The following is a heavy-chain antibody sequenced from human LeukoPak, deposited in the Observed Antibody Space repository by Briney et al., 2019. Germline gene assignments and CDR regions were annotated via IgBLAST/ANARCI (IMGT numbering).Heavy chain of an antibody. CDR3: ARSNYYGSGSYYNPYYYYGMDV. Sequence: PSETLSLTCAVSGGSISSSNWWSWIRQPPGKGLEWIGYIYYSGSTYYNPSLKSRVTISVDTSKNQFSLKLSSVTAADTAVYYCARSNYYGSGSYYNPYYYYGMDVWGQGTTVTVSS. D-gene: IGHD3-10*01. J-gene: IGHJ6*02. CDR2: IYYSGST. CDR1: GGSISSSNW. V-gene: IGHV4-30-4*01.